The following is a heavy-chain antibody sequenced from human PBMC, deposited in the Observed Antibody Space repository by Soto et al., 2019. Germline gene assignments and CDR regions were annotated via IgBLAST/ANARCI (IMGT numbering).Heavy chain of an antibody. D-gene: IGHD3-22*01. J-gene: IGHJ5*02. CDR3: ACPGYYYSSCYFPDYWVDP. Sequence: QVQLVQSGAEVKKPGSSVKVSCKASGGTFSSYAISWVRQAPGQGLEWMGGIIPIFGTANYAQKFQGRVTITGDETKRTAYMELSSLGSEDTGVYFCACPGYYYSSCYFPDYWVDPWGQGTLVT. V-gene: IGHV1-69*01. CDR1: GGTFSSYA. CDR2: IIPIFGTA.